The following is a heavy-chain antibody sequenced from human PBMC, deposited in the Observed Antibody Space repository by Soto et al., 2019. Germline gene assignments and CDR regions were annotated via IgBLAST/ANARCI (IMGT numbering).Heavy chain of an antibody. CDR1: GDSISSGGYS. CDR3: ARDGAWRGFDV. D-gene: IGHD1-26*01. V-gene: IGHV4-30-2*01. CDR2: IDRSGST. J-gene: IGHJ6*02. Sequence: SETLSLTCSDSGDSISSGGYSWSWIRQPPGKGLEWVGYIDRSGSTYYNPSLKSRVTISADRSNNRFSLILNSVTAADTAVYFCARDGAWRGFDVWGQGTTVTVSS.